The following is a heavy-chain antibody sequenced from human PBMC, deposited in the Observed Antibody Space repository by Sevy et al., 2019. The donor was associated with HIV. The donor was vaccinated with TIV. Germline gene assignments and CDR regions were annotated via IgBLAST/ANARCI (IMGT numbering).Heavy chain of an antibody. CDR2: INQGGSQE. CDR1: GLTFSSYW. Sequence: GGALRLSCAASGLTFSSYWMTWVRQAPGKGLEWVANINQGGSQEYYVDSVKGRFTISRDNAKNSLYLQINSLRAEDTAVYYCATILPAGVPAEYFQHWGQGTLVTVSS. CDR3: ATILPAGVPAEYFQH. D-gene: IGHD2-2*01. V-gene: IGHV3-7*01. J-gene: IGHJ1*01.